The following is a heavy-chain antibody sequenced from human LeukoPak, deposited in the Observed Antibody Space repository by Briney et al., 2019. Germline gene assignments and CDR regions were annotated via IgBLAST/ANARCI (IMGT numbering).Heavy chain of an antibody. Sequence: SETLSLTCTVTGYSISSGYYWGWIRQPPGKGLEWIGSIYHSGSTYYNPSLKSRVTISVDTSKNQFSLKLSSVTAADTAVYYCARVSSGFGDYWGQGTLVTVSP. CDR3: ARVSSGFGDY. D-gene: IGHD6-6*01. CDR2: IYHSGST. CDR1: GYSISSGYY. J-gene: IGHJ4*02. V-gene: IGHV4-38-2*02.